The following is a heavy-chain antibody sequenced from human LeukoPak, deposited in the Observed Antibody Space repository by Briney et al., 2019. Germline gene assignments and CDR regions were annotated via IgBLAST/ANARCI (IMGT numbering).Heavy chain of an antibody. CDR3: ARVPYYYDSSGYYPFDY. V-gene: IGHV4-34*01. CDR1: GGFFSGYY. CDR2: INHSGST. Sequence: SETLSLTCAVYGGFFSGYYWSWIRQPPGKGLEWIGEINHSGSTNYNPSLKSRVTISVDTSKNQFSLKLSSVTAADTAVYYCARVPYYYDSSGYYPFDYWGQGTLVTVSS. J-gene: IGHJ4*02. D-gene: IGHD3-22*01.